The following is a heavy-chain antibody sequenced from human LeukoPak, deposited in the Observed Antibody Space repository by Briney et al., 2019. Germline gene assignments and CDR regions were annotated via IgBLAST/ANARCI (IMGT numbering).Heavy chain of an antibody. Sequence: SDTLSLTCTLSGGSISSCSRRWIRQPAGKGLAWIGRIYTSGSTNYNPSLKSRVTMSVDTSKNQFSLKLSSVTAADTAVYYCARCSSTRDYYMDVWGKGTTVTVSS. V-gene: IGHV4-4*07. CDR3: ARCSSTRDYYMDV. J-gene: IGHJ6*03. CDR1: GGSISSCS. D-gene: IGHD2-2*01. CDR2: IYTSGST.